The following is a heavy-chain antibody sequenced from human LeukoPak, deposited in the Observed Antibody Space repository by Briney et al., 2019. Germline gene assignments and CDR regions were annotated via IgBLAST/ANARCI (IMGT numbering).Heavy chain of an antibody. J-gene: IGHJ5*02. D-gene: IGHD3-22*01. CDR2: IYHSGST. CDR3: ARDPYYYDSSGYPHWFDP. CDR1: GGSISSYY. V-gene: IGHV4-38-2*02. Sequence: SETLSLTCTVSGGSISSYYWSWIRQPPGKGLEWIGSIYHSGSTYYNPSLKSRVTISVDTSKNQFSLKLSSVTAADTAVYYCARDPYYYDSSGYPHWFDPWGQGTLVTVSS.